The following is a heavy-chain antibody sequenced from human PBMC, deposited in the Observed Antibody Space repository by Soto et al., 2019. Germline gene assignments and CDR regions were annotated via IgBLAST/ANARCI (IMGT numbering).Heavy chain of an antibody. J-gene: IGHJ6*02. V-gene: IGHV1-69*13. CDR3: ANSGIFYLNYYYGMDV. CDR2: IIPIFGTA. CDR1: GGTFSSYA. D-gene: IGHD2-8*01. Sequence: SVKVSCKASGGTFSSYAISWVRQAPGQGLEWMGGIIPIFGTANYAQKFQGRVTITADESTSTAYMELSSLRSEDTAVYYCANSGIFYLNYYYGMDVWGQGTTVTVSS.